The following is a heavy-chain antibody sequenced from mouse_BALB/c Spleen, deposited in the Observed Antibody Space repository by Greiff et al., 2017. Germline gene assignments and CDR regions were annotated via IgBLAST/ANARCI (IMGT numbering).Heavy chain of an antibody. CDR2: ISNGGGST. V-gene: IGHV5-12-2*01. J-gene: IGHJ2*01. CDR3: ARHLYDGYYYFDY. D-gene: IGHD2-3*01. Sequence: EVNVVESGGGLVQPGGSLKLSCAASGFTFSSYTMSWVRQTPEKRLEWVAYISNGGGSTYYPDTVKGRFTISRDNAKNTLYLQMSSLKSEDTAMYYCARHLYDGYYYFDYWGQGTTLTVSS. CDR1: GFTFSSYT.